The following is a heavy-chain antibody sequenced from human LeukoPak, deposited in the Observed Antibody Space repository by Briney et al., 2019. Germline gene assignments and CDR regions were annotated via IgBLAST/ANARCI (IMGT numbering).Heavy chain of an antibody. J-gene: IGHJ1*01. CDR1: GHSVSISDSY. D-gene: IGHD3-22*01. Sequence: SETLSLTCSVSGHSVSISDSYWDWIRQPPGKGREWYGTIYYSERTYYSPSVKSRVTMSVDPSNNHCSLNLRSVTAADTAVYYCARRRYYDGSGYLEWGQGTLLSVSS. V-gene: IGHV4-39*02. CDR2: IYYSERT. CDR3: ARRRYYDGSGYLE.